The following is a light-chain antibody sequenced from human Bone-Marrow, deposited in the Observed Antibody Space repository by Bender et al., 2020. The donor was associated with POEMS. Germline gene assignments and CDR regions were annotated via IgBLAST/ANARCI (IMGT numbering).Light chain of an antibody. CDR2: EVS. CDR3: SSHTSISTVI. CDR1: SSDVGGYKY. J-gene: IGLJ2*01. V-gene: IGLV2-14*01. Sequence: QSVLTQPRSVSGSPGQSITISCTGTSSDVGGYKYVSWYQQHPGKAPKLMIYEVSSRPSGVSNRFSGSKSGNTASLTISGLQAEDEADYYCSSHTSISTVIFGGGTRLTVL.